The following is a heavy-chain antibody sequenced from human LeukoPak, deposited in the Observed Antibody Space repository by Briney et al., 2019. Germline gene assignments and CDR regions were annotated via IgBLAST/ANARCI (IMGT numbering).Heavy chain of an antibody. V-gene: IGHV1-8*01. Sequence: GASVKVSCKASGYTFTSYDINWVRQATGQGLEWMGWMNPNSGNTGYAQKFQGRVTMARNTSISTAYMELSSLRSEDTAVYYCVRAYSSSWYTYWGQGTLVTVSS. CDR2: MNPNSGNT. CDR1: GYTFTSYD. CDR3: VRAYSSSWYTY. D-gene: IGHD6-13*01. J-gene: IGHJ4*02.